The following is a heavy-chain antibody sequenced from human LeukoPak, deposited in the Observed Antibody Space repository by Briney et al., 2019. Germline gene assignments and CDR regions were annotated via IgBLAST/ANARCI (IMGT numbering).Heavy chain of an antibody. V-gene: IGHV3-23*01. D-gene: IGHD3-22*01. CDR2: MSSGGGYT. J-gene: IGHJ4*02. CDR1: RFTFANYA. Sequence: GGPLRLSCAASRFTFANYAMTWVRQAPGKGLEWVSTMSSGGGYTDYADSVKGRLTISRDNSKNTLFLQMNSLRAEDTAVYYCSKSSGYYDSSGHYYFDYWGQGTLVTVSS. CDR3: SKSSGYYDSSGHYYFDY.